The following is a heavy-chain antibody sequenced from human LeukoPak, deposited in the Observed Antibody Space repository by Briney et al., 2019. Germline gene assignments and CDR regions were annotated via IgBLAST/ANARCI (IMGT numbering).Heavy chain of an antibody. CDR1: GGSISSYY. CDR2: IYYTGST. V-gene: IGHV4-59*08. Sequence: SETLSLTCTVSGGSISSYYWSWIRQPPGKGLEWIGYIYYTGSTSYNPSLKSRVTISVDTSKNQFSLKLTSVTAADTAVYHCARLVYDSRGYYFDYWGQGTQVTVSS. D-gene: IGHD3-22*01. J-gene: IGHJ4*02. CDR3: ARLVYDSRGYYFDY.